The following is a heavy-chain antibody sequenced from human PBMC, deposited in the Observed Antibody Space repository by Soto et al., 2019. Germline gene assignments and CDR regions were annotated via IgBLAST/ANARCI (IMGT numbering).Heavy chain of an antibody. D-gene: IGHD3-22*01. Sequence: QVQLVESGGGFVKTSGSLTLACGGSGFTFSDYYMSWVRQAPGKGLEWVAYISSSGNTIYYADSVKGRFTISRDNAKNSVFLQMSNLRAEDTALYFCAKMSSENYYDPVFAWGQVTLVTVSS. J-gene: IGHJ4*02. CDR1: GFTFSDYY. V-gene: IGHV3-11*01. CDR2: ISSSGNTI. CDR3: AKMSSENYYDPVFA.